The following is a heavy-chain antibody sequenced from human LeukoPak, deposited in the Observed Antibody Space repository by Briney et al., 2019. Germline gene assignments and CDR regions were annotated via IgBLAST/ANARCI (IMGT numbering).Heavy chain of an antibody. CDR1: GGPIGSYY. D-gene: IGHD3-22*01. V-gene: IGHV4-4*09. J-gene: IGHJ4*02. CDR3: AGGDSSGYYLKDY. Sequence: SETLSLTCTVSGGPIGSYYWSWIRQPPGKGLEWIGYIYTSGSTNYNPSLKSRVTISVDTSKNQFSLKLSSVTAADTAVYYCAGGDSSGYYLKDYWGQGTLVTVSS. CDR2: IYTSGST.